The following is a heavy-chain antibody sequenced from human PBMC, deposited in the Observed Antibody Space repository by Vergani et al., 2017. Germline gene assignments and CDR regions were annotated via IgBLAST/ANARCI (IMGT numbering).Heavy chain of an antibody. CDR1: GGTFSSYA. D-gene: IGHD3-3*01. CDR2: IIPIFGTA. Sequence: QVHLEQSGTEVKKPGSSVKVSCKASGGTFSSYAISWVRQAPGQGLEWMGGIIPIFGTANYAQKFQGRVTITADESTSTAYMELSSLRSEDTAVYYCASRDITIFGVVIIRGYYYYGMDVWGQGTTVTVSS. CDR3: ASRDITIFGVVIIRGYYYYGMDV. V-gene: IGHV1-69*12. J-gene: IGHJ6*02.